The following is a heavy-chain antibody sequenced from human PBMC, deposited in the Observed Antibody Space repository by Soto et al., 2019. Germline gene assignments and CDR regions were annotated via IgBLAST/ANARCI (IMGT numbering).Heavy chain of an antibody. D-gene: IGHD1-1*01. Sequence: ASVKVSCKASGYTFTSYDINWVRQATGQGLEWMGWMNPNSGNTGYAQKFQGRVTMTRNTSISTAYMDLSSLRSEDTAVYYCARYPTTGTTGYYYGMDVWGQGTTVTVSS. V-gene: IGHV1-8*01. J-gene: IGHJ6*02. CDR1: GYTFTSYD. CDR3: ARYPTTGTTGYYYGMDV. CDR2: MNPNSGNT.